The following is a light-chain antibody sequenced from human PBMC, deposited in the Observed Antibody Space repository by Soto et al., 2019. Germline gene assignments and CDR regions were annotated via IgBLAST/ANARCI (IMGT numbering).Light chain of an antibody. CDR2: DVS. V-gene: IGKV2D-29*01. J-gene: IGKJ4*01. CDR3: MQSQTLPLT. Sequence: DVVMTQTPLSLSVTPGQSASISCKSSRSLLHTDGKTYLYWYMQRPGQPPQLLIYDVSNRFSGVSDRFSGSGSGTDFTPKISRVEAEDVGTYYCMQSQTLPLTFGGGTTVEIK. CDR1: RSLLHTDGKTY.